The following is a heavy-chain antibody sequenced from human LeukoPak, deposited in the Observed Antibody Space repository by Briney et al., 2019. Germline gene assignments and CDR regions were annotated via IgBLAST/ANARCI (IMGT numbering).Heavy chain of an antibody. J-gene: IGHJ3*02. Sequence: SGTLSLTCAVSGGTISSGGYSWSWIRQPPGKGLEWIGYIYHSGSTYYNPSLKSRVTISVDRSKNQFSLKLSSVTAADTAVYYCARGKRVGFGELFAFDIWGQGTMVTVSS. V-gene: IGHV4-30-2*01. D-gene: IGHD3-10*01. CDR2: IYHSGST. CDR1: GGTISSGGYS. CDR3: ARGKRVGFGELFAFDI.